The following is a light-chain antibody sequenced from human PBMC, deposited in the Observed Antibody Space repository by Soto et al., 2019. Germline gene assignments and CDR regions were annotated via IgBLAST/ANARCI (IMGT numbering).Light chain of an antibody. V-gene: IGKV3-20*01. CDR1: QSVRSNH. Sequence: EIVLTQSPGSLSLSPRERATLSCRASQSVRSNHLAWYQQKPGQAPRLIIYGASRRATGIPDRFSGSGSGTEFTLTISRLEPEDFAVYYCQQYGSSPRTFGQGTKVEIK. CDR2: GAS. CDR3: QQYGSSPRT. J-gene: IGKJ1*01.